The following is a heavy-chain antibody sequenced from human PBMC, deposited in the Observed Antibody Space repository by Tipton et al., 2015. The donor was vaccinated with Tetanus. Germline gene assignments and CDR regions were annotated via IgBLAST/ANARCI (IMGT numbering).Heavy chain of an antibody. D-gene: IGHD1-14*01. V-gene: IGHV3-23*01. Sequence: SLRLSCAASGFTFKSYTMNWLRQAPGNGLEWVAAISGSRLTPYYADSVKGRFTISRDNSKNTLSLQLNSLRADDTAIYYCAKEALGVLNLWGNGTTVIVSS. J-gene: IGHJ6*04. CDR3: AKEALGVLNL. CDR2: ISGSRLTP. CDR1: GFTFKSYT.